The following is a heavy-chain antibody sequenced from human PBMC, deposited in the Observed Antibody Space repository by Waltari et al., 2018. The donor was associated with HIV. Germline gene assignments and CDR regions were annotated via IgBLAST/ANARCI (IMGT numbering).Heavy chain of an antibody. Sequence: QVHLQASGQGLVKPSQHMPLTCSVTGASTRRDKYYRSWSRPPAGKGLEGFGRIFATGSTNYNSSLQSRSIVSMDSSQNLFSLKLFSVTAADTAIYYCAAARAGGGSTGGWDLWGQGIVVTVSS. CDR3: AAARAGGGSTGGWDL. D-gene: IGHD2-8*02. V-gene: IGHV4-61*02. J-gene: IGHJ5*02. CDR1: GASTRRDKYY. CDR2: IFATGST.